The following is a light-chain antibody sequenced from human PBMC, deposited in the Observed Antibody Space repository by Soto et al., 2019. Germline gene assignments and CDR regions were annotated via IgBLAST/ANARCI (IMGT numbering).Light chain of an antibody. CDR3: CSYTTTSTFV. J-gene: IGLJ2*01. V-gene: IGLV2-14*03. CDR1: SSDVGGYNY. Sequence: QSVLTQPASVSGSPGQSITISCTGTSSDVGGYNYVSWYQQHPGKVPKLMIYEVFRRPSGISDRFSGSKSGNTASLTISGLHAEDEADYYCCSYTTTSTFVFGGGTKLTVL. CDR2: EVF.